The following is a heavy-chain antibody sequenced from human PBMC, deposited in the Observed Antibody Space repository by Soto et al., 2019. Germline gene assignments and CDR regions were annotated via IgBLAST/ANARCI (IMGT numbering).Heavy chain of an antibody. CDR2: ISGSGGST. J-gene: IGHJ4*02. Sequence: GSLRLSCAASGFTFSSYAMSWVRQAPGKGLEWVSAISGSGGSTYYADSVKGRFTISRDNSKNTLYLQMNSLRAEDTAVYYCARDPPGRDGYNYMWYFDYWGQGTLVTVSS. CDR1: GFTFSSYA. D-gene: IGHD5-12*01. CDR3: ARDPPGRDGYNYMWYFDY. V-gene: IGHV3-23*01.